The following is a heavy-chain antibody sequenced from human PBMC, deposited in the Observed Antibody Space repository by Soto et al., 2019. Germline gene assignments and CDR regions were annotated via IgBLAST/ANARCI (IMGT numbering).Heavy chain of an antibody. CDR1: GYSFTIYC. CDR3: ARSGRDVVVPAAIRGDYYYYGMDV. Sequence: GESLKISCKGSGYSFTIYCIGWVLQMPGKGLEWMGIIYPGDSDTRYSPSFQGQVTISADKSISTAYLQWSSLKASDTAMYYCARSGRDVVVPAAIRGDYYYYGMDVWGQGTTVTVSS. D-gene: IGHD2-2*02. CDR2: IYPGDSDT. V-gene: IGHV5-51*01. J-gene: IGHJ6*02.